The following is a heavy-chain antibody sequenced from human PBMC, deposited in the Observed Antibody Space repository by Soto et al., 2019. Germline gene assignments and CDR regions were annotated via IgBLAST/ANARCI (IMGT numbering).Heavy chain of an antibody. D-gene: IGHD3-3*02. J-gene: IGHJ6*02. CDR3: ARDRQFYHFWSGYENEGPDGLDI. Sequence: SETLSLTCGVSGGSFSGYFWTWIRQAPGKGLEWIGEITHSGGTNYNSSLKSRVMISVDTSKKQFSLILSSVTAADTAVYYCARDRQFYHFWSGYENEGPDGLDIWGQGTTVTVSS. V-gene: IGHV4-34*01. CDR1: GGSFSGYF. CDR2: ITHSGGT.